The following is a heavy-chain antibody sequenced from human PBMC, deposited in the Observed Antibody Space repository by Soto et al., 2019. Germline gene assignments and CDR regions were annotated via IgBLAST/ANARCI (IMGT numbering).Heavy chain of an antibody. CDR2: ISSSSSYI. Sequence: EVQLLESGGGLVQPGGSLRLSCAASGFTFSSYAMSWVRQAPGKGLEWVSAISSSSSYIYYADSVKGRFTISRDNAKNSLYLQMNSLRAEDTAVYYCAREGSYNTLKDAFDIWGQGTMVTVSS. V-gene: IGHV3-21*01. CDR3: AREGSYNTLKDAFDI. J-gene: IGHJ3*02. CDR1: GFTFSSYA. D-gene: IGHD1-1*01.